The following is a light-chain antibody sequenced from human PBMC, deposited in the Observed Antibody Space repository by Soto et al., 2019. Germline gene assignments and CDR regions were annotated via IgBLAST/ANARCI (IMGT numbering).Light chain of an antibody. CDR2: DVS. CDR3: CSYADRNTLV. J-gene: IGLJ3*02. V-gene: IGLV2-11*01. CDR1: TSDVGGYNY. Sequence: QSALTQPRSVSGPPGQSVTISCTGTTSDVGGYNYVSWYQQHPGKAPKLMIYDVSKRPSGVPDRFSGSKSGYTASLTISGLQSDDEADYYCCSYADRNTLVFGGGTQLTVL.